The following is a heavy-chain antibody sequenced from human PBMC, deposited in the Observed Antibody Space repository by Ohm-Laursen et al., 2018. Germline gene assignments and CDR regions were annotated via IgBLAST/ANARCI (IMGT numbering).Heavy chain of an antibody. J-gene: IGHJ5*01. CDR2: ATGSGRST. CDR3: AKGRSGGTGHGNWFES. Sequence: GSLRLSCAASGFTFSGYAMSWVRQGPEKGLEWVSVATGSGRSTYYTDSVKGRFSISRDNFKNTLYLQMKSLRVEDTAVYYCAKGRSGGTGHGNWFESWGQGALVIVSS. CDR1: GFTFSGYA. D-gene: IGHD3-10*01. V-gene: IGHV3-23*01.